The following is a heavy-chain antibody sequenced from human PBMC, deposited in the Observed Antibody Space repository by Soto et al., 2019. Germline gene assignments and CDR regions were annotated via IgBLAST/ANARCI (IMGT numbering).Heavy chain of an antibody. V-gene: IGHV3-23*01. J-gene: IGHJ6*02. D-gene: IGHD2-2*01. CDR1: GLTFGKYA. CDR3: AVCAPSASTSYYYGMDV. Sequence: VGSLRLSCTVSGLTFGKYAMSWVRQAPGKGLQWVSTIPGSGYTTYYADSVKSLFTISRDNSKNTLHLQMNSLSAEDTAIYYCAVCAPSASTSYYYGMDVWGQGTTVTVSS. CDR2: IPGSGYTT.